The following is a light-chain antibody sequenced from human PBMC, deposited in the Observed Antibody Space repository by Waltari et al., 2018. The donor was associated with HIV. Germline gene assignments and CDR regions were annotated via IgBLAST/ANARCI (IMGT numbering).Light chain of an antibody. V-gene: IGKV3-15*01. Sequence: EIVMTQSPATLSVSPGERATLSCRASQSVNSNLAWYQQRPGQAPRLLIYGASTRATPIPARFSGSGSGTEFTLTISSLQSEDFAVYYCQQYDKWPLTFGGGSKVEIK. CDR2: GAS. CDR3: QQYDKWPLT. CDR1: QSVNSN. J-gene: IGKJ4*01.